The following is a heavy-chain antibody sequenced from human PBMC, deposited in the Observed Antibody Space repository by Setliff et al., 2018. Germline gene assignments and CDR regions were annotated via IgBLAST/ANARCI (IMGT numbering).Heavy chain of an antibody. D-gene: IGHD3-22*01. CDR2: IYHDGRA. CDR3: ARDHPTYYYDSRGLGS. V-gene: IGHV4-38-2*02. CDR1: GLSISGEYY. Sequence: PSETLSLTCAVSGLSISGEYYWGWIRQPPGGGPEWIGIIYHDGRAYYSTSLKSRVNLSLDMSKTQFSLHLNSVTAADTAVYYCARDHPTYYYDSRGLGSWGQGTLVTVSS. J-gene: IGHJ5*02.